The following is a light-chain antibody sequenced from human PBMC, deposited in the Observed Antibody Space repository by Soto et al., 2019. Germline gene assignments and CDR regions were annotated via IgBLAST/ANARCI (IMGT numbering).Light chain of an antibody. Sequence: AIQITHSPSSLSSVVVERVPLTCRASQDISDDVGWYQQTPGKAPKLLISGASRLQSGVPSRFSGSGSGAAFTLTITSLRPEDSATYYCLQNHNYPRTFGQGTKVDIK. J-gene: IGKJ1*01. V-gene: IGKV1-6*02. CDR1: QDISDD. CDR3: LQNHNYPRT. CDR2: GAS.